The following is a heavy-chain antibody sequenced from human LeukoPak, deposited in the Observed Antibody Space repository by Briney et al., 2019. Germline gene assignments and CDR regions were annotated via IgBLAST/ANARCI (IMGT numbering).Heavy chain of an antibody. CDR1: GFTFSSYA. V-gene: IGHV3-23*01. CDR2: FSGRGGST. CDR3: AKDPGAHLPNLYYFDY. D-gene: IGHD1-26*01. J-gene: IGHJ4*02. Sequence: PGGSLRLSCAASGFTFSSYAMSWVRQAPGKGLEWVSAFSGRGGSTYYADSVKGRFTISRDNSKNTLYLQMNSLRAEDTAVYYCAKDPGAHLPNLYYFDYWGQGTLVTVSS.